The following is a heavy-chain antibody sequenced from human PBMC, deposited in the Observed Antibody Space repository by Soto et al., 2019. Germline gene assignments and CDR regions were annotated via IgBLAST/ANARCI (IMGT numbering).Heavy chain of an antibody. Sequence: GGSLRLSCAASGFTFSGSAMHWVRQASGKGLEWVGRIRSKVNSYATAYAASVKGRFTISRDDSKNTAFLQMNSLKTEDTVVYYCTASVYDRFVDSWGQGT. D-gene: IGHD5-12*01. CDR3: TASVYDRFVDS. J-gene: IGHJ4*02. CDR2: IRSKVNSYAT. CDR1: GFTFSGSA. V-gene: IGHV3-73*01.